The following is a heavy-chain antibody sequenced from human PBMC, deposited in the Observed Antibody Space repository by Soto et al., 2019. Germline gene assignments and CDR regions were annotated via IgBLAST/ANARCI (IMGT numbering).Heavy chain of an antibody. J-gene: IGHJ4*02. V-gene: IGHV4-34*01. CDR3: ARDGRGGFDY. CDR2: INHSGST. CDR1: GGSFSGYY. D-gene: IGHD3-10*01. Sequence: QVQLQQWGAGLLKPSETLSLTCAVYGGSFSGYYWSWIRQPPGKGLEWIGEINHSGSTNYNPSLKGRVTIAVDTSKNQFSLKLSTVTAADTAVYYCARDGRGGFDYWGQGTLVTVSS.